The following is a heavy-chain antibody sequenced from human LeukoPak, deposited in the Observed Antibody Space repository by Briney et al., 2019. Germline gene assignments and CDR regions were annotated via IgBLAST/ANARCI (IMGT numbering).Heavy chain of an antibody. CDR2: IKQDGSEK. J-gene: IGHJ4*02. D-gene: IGHD5-12*01. V-gene: IGHV3-7*01. CDR3: GRGYSGYGY. CDR1: GFTFRSYW. Sequence: GGSLRLSCAASGFTFRSYWMSWVRQAPGKGLEWVANIKQDGSEKYYVDSVKGRFTISRDNAKNSLYLQMNSLRAEDTAVYYCGRGYSGYGYWGQGTLVIVSS.